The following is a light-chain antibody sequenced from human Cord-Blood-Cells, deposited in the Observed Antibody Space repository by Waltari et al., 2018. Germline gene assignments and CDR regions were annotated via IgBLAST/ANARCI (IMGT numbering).Light chain of an antibody. V-gene: IGLV2-23*01. Sequence: QSALTQPASVSGSPGQSITISCTGTSSDVGSYNLVSWYQQHPGKAPKPRIYEGSKRPSGVSNRFSGSKSGNTAPLTISGLQAEDEADYYCCSYAGSSTWVFGGGTKLTVL. CDR3: CSYAGSSTWV. J-gene: IGLJ3*02. CDR2: EGS. CDR1: SSDVGSYNL.